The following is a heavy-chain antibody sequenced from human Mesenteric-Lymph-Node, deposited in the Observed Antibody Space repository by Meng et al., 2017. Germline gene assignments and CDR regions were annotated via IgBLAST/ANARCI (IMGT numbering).Heavy chain of an antibody. J-gene: IGHJ4*02. Sequence: QVQLVQSGSELKKPGASVKVSCKASGYPFTRYTMHWVRQAPGQGLEWMGGIIPIFGTANYAQKFQGRVTITADESTSTAYMELSSLRSEDTAVYYCASQSPAEDTDWGQGTLVTVSS. D-gene: IGHD6-25*01. CDR3: ASQSPAEDTD. CDR1: GYPFTRYT. V-gene: IGHV1-69*01. CDR2: IIPIFGTA.